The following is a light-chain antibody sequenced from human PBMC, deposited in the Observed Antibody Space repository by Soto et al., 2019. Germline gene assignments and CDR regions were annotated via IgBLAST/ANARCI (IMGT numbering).Light chain of an antibody. J-gene: IGKJ2*01. CDR1: QSISVH. V-gene: IGKV1-39*01. Sequence: DIQMTQSPSSLSASVGDTVTITCRASQSISVHLNWYQQKPGKVPKLLIYAAPNLQRGVPSSFSGSGSETDFALTISSLQPEDFATYYCQQSYITPYTFGQGTKLQIK. CDR3: QQSYITPYT. CDR2: AAP.